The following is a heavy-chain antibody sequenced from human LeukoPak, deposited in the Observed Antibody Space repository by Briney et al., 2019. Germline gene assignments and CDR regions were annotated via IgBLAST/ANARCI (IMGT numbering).Heavy chain of an antibody. Sequence: SETLSLTCSVSGGSISSYYGSWIRQPPGMGLEWIGYIFYSGTTNYNPSLKSRVTISVDTSKNQFSLRLTSVTAADTAVYYCAREEWVVVHYWGQGTLVTVSS. CDR2: IFYSGTT. CDR1: GGSISSYY. CDR3: AREEWVVVHY. D-gene: IGHD2-2*01. V-gene: IGHV4-59*01. J-gene: IGHJ4*02.